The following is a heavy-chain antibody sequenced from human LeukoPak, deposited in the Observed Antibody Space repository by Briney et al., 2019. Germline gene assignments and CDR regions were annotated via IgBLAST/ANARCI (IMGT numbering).Heavy chain of an antibody. CDR3: ARELRYFDWLAGGKLDY. CDR1: GFTFSSYE. D-gene: IGHD3-9*01. CDR2: ISSSGSTI. Sequence: PGGSLRLSCAASGFTFSSYEMNWVRQAPGKGLEWVSYISSSGSTIYYADSVKGRFTISRDNAKNSLYLQMNSLRAEDTAVYYCARELRYFDWLAGGKLDYWGQGTLVTVSS. J-gene: IGHJ4*02. V-gene: IGHV3-48*03.